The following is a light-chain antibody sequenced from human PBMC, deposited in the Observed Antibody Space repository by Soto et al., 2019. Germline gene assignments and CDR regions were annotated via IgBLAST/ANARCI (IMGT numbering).Light chain of an antibody. Sequence: EIVMTQSPATLSVTPGEGATFSCRASQSINTKVAWYQLKPGQAPRLLIYDASTRATGIPARFSGSGSGTEFSLTINSLQSEDFGVYYCQQRNQWPPVTFGGGTKVDIK. J-gene: IGKJ4*01. V-gene: IGKV3-15*01. CDR3: QQRNQWPPVT. CDR2: DAS. CDR1: QSINTK.